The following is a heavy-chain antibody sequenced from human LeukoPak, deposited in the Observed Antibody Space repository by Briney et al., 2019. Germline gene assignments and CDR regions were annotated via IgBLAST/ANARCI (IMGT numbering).Heavy chain of an antibody. D-gene: IGHD3-10*01. CDR3: ARGSIRLWFGEFLPSDY. Sequence: ASVKVSCKASGYTFTSYDINWVRQATGQGLEWMGWMNPNSGNTGYAQKFQGRVTMTRNTSISTAYMELSSLRSEDTAVYYCARGSIRLWFGEFLPSDYWGQGTLVTVSS. CDR1: GYTFTSYD. J-gene: IGHJ4*02. CDR2: MNPNSGNT. V-gene: IGHV1-8*01.